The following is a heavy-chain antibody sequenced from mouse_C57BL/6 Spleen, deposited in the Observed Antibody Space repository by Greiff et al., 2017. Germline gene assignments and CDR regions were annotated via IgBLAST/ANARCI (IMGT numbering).Heavy chain of an antibody. V-gene: IGHV1-80*01. J-gene: IGHJ4*01. CDR1: GYAFSSYW. CDR2: IYPGDGDT. CDR3: ARAQATDAMDY. D-gene: IGHD3-2*02. Sequence: QVHVKQSGAELVKPGASVKISCKASGYAFSSYWMNWVKQRPGKGLEWIGQIYPGDGDTNYNGKFKGKATLTADKSSSTAYMQLSSLTSEDSAVYFCARAQATDAMDYWGQGTSVTVSS.